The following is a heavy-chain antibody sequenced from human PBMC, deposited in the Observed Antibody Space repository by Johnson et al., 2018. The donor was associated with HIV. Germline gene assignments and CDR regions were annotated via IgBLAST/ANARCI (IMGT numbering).Heavy chain of an antibody. J-gene: IGHJ3*02. CDR2: ISYDGSNK. CDR3: TRLGSGGGGDI. D-gene: IGHD6-19*01. CDR1: GFTFSSYW. V-gene: IGHV3-30*03. Sequence: QVQLVESGGGLVQPGGSLRLSCAASGFTFSSYWMHWVRQAPGKGLEWVAVISYDGSNKYYADSVKGRFTISRDDSKNTAYLETNSLKTEDTAMYYCTRLGSGGGGDIWGQGTMITVSS.